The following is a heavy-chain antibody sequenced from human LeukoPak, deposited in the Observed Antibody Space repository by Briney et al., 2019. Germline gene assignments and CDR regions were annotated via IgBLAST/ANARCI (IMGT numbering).Heavy chain of an antibody. Sequence: PGGSLRLSCAASGFTFSSYSMNWVRQAPGKGLEWVSYISSSSSTIYYADSVKGRFTISRDNAKNSLYLQMNSLRAEDTAVYYCARGGLHGDYWGQGTLVTVSS. CDR3: ARGGLHGDY. J-gene: IGHJ4*02. CDR2: ISSSSSTI. D-gene: IGHD4-11*01. V-gene: IGHV3-48*01. CDR1: GFTFSSYS.